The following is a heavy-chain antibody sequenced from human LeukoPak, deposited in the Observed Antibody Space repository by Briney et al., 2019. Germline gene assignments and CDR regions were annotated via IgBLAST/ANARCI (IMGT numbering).Heavy chain of an antibody. CDR2: TYYRSKWYN. D-gene: IGHD2-2*01. J-gene: IGHJ5*02. CDR3: AREDIGYCSSTSCYAQLYNWFDP. Sequence: SQTLSLTCAISGDSVSSNSAAWNWIRQSPSRGLEWLGRTYYRSKWYNDYAVSVKSRITINPDTSKNQFSLQLNSVTPEDTAVYYCAREDIGYCSSTSCYAQLYNWFDPWGQGTLVTVSS. V-gene: IGHV6-1*01. CDR1: GDSVSSNSAA.